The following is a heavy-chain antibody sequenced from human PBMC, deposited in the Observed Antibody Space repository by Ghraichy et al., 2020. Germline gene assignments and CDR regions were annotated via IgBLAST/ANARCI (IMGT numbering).Heavy chain of an antibody. J-gene: IGHJ4*02. CDR3: ASSPRRLRLET. CDR2: IGSNSNII. V-gene: IGHV3-48*02. Sequence: GGSLRLSCAASGFTFSSYSMNWVRQAPGKGLEWVSYIGSNSNIIYYADSVTGRFTISRDNAKNSLSLQMNSLRDEDTAVYYCASSPRRLRLETWGQGTLVTVSS. D-gene: IGHD3-16*01. CDR1: GFTFSSYS.